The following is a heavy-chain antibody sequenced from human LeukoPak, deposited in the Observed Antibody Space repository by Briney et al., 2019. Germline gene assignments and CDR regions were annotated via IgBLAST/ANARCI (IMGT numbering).Heavy chain of an antibody. CDR1: GGSLSGYY. J-gene: IGHJ4*02. Sequence: SEALSLTCAVYGGSLSGYYWSWIRQPPGKGLEWIGYIYYSGSTNYNPSLKSRVTISVDTSKNQFSLKLSSVTAADTAVYYCARISAVTTLIDYWGQGTLVTVSS. CDR2: IYYSGST. CDR3: ARISAVTTLIDY. D-gene: IGHD4-11*01. V-gene: IGHV4-59*01.